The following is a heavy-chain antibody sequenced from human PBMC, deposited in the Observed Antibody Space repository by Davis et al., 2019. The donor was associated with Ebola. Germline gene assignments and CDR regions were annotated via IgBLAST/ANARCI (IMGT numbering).Heavy chain of an antibody. CDR2: IYYSGST. CDR3: GRGPYSSGWSEFDY. CDR1: GGSISSYY. D-gene: IGHD6-19*01. V-gene: IGHV4-59*01. Sequence: SETLSLTCTVSGGSISSYYWSWIRQPPGKGLPRIGYIYYSGSTHYNPSLKSRVTISVDTSKNQFSLKLSYVTAADTAVYYCGRGPYSSGWSEFDYWGQGTLVTVSS. J-gene: IGHJ4*02.